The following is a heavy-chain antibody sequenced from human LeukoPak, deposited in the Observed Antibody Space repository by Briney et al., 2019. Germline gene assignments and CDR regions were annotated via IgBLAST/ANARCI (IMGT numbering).Heavy chain of an antibody. CDR3: ARTFWGRYIDY. Sequence: SETLSLTCNVSGASMSNYYWVWIRQPPGKGLEWIGSIYHSGTTYSGSTYYNPSLKSRVTISVDTSKNQFSLNLSSVTAADTALYYCARTFWGRYIDYWGQGTLVTVSS. J-gene: IGHJ4*02. CDR1: GASMSNYY. V-gene: IGHV4-59*01. CDR2: IYHSGTTYSGST. D-gene: IGHD3-16*01.